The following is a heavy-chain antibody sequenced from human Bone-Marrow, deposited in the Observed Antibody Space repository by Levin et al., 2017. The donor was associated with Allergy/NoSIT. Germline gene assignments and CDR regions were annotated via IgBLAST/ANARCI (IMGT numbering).Heavy chain of an antibody. CDR2: INTENGNT. Sequence: AASVKVSCRASGYKLGDYGIHWVRQVPGQGLEWMGWINTENGNTKYAQKLEGRVSMTTDTSTNTAYMDLKSLKSDDTAVYFCAVNWSGYFVPFDYWGQGTLVTVSS. J-gene: IGHJ4*01. CDR3: AVNWSGYFVPFDY. CDR1: GYKLGDYG. D-gene: IGHD3-3*01. V-gene: IGHV1-18*01.